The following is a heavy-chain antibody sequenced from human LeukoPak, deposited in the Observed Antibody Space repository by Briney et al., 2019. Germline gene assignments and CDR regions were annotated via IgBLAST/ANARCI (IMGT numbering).Heavy chain of an antibody. D-gene: IGHD3-10*01. CDR3: AAEGAGGFGALPPDY. CDR1: GFTFTSSA. V-gene: IGHV1-58*01. J-gene: IGHJ4*02. CDR2: IVVGSGNT. Sequence: GTSVKVSCKASGFTFTSSAVQWVRQARGQRLEWIGWIVVGSGNTNYAQKFQERVTITRDMSTSTAYMELSSLRSEDTAVYYCAAEGAGGFGALPPDYSGQGTLVTVSS.